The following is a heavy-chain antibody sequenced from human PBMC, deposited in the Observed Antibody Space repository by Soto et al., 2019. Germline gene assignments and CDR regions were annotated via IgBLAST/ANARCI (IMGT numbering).Heavy chain of an antibody. D-gene: IGHD6-25*01. CDR1: GDRVSSNSAA. V-gene: IGHV6-1*01. CDR3: ARDGLGSLDY. Sequence: PSQTLSLTCALSGDRVSSNSAAWNWIRQSASRGLEWLGMTYYRSKWYNDKAIIVKSRITINPYTDKNQLSLQLNAVSSGATAVYYCARDGLGSLDYWGQGTLVTVSS. CDR2: TYYRSKWYN. J-gene: IGHJ4*02.